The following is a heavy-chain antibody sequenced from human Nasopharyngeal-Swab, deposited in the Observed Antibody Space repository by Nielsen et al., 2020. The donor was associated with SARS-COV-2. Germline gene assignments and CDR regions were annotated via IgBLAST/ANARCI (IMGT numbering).Heavy chain of an antibody. CDR3: AREDCSGGSCHLDV. CDR2: IASTGGT. CDR1: GFNFDDYG. V-gene: IGHV3-13*01. D-gene: IGHD2-15*01. J-gene: IGHJ6*02. Sequence: GESLKISCAASGFNFDDYGMSWVRQAAGKGLEWVSAIASTGGTHYPGSLRGRFVLSREDSKNSLYLQMSSLRPEDTAVYFCAREDCSGGSCHLDVWGQGTTVTVSS.